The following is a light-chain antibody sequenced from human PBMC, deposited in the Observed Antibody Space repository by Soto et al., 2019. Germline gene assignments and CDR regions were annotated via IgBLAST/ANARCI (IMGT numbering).Light chain of an antibody. CDR3: QQYDSSPGT. CDR1: QSVSSSY. J-gene: IGKJ1*01. Sequence: EIVLTQSPGTLSSSLGERATLSCRASQSVSSSYLAWYQQKLGQAPRLLIYATSSRATGIPERFSGSRSGTDFTLTISRLEPEDFAVYYCQQYDSSPGTFGQGTKVEIK. CDR2: ATS. V-gene: IGKV3-20*01.